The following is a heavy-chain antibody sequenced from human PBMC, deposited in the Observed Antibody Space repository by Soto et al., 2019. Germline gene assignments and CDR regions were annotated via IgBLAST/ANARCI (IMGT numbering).Heavy chain of an antibody. CDR3: ARGLILWFGELSRRGGYYYYMDV. D-gene: IGHD3-10*01. Sequence: QVQLQQWGAGLLKPSETLSLTWAVYGGSYSGYQWSWIRQTPGKGLEWIGEINDSGNINYNPSLKSRVTILIDTPKKQISLKLSSVTAADTAVYYCARGLILWFGELSRRGGYYYYMDVWGKGTTVTVSS. CDR2: INDSGNI. J-gene: IGHJ6*03. CDR1: GGSYSGYQ. V-gene: IGHV4-34*01.